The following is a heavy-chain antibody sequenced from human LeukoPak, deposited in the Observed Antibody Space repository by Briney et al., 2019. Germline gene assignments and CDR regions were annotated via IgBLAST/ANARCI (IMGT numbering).Heavy chain of an antibody. V-gene: IGHV4-4*07. CDR2: IYHSGST. J-gene: IGHJ3*02. D-gene: IGHD1-26*01. CDR3: ARASGSYDTDDHDALDI. Sequence: SETLSLTCTVSGGSISNYYWSWVRQPVGKGLEWIGGIYHSGSTYYNPSLKSRVTISVDTSKNQFSLKLSSVTAADTAVYYCARASGSYDTDDHDALDIWGQGTMVTVSS. CDR1: GGSISNYY.